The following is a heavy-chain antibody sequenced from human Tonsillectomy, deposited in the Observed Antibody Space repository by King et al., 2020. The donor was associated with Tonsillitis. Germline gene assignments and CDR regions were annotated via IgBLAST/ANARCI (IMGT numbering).Heavy chain of an antibody. CDR2: IYPGDSDI. CDR1: GYNFNSYW. V-gene: IGHV5-51*01. CDR3: ARNYDSSGYYYGYFDY. D-gene: IGHD3-22*01. J-gene: IGHJ4*02. Sequence: VQLVESGAEVKKPGESLKISCKVSGYNFNSYWIGWVRQMPGKGLEWMGIIYPGDSDIRYSPSFQGQVAISADKSINTAYLQWSSLKAADTAMYYCARNYDSSGYYYGYFDYWGQGTLVTVSS.